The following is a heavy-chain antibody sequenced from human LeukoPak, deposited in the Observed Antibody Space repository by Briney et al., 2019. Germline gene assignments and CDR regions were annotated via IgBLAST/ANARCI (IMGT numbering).Heavy chain of an antibody. V-gene: IGHV1-69*05. CDR2: IIPIFGTA. J-gene: IGHJ3*02. CDR1: GGTFSSCA. Sequence: ASVKVSCKASGGTFSSCAISWVRQAPGQGLEWMGGIIPIFGTANYAQKFQGRVTITTDESTSTAYMELSSLRSEDTAVHYCARDFITIFGVATYAFDIWGQGTMVTVSS. CDR3: ARDFITIFGVATYAFDI. D-gene: IGHD3-3*01.